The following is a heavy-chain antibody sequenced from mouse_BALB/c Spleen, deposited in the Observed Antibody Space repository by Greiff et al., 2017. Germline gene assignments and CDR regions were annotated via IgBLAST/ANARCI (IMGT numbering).Heavy chain of an antibody. Sequence: QVQLQQSGAELVRPGSSVKISCKASGYAFSSYWMNWVKQRPGQGLEWIGQLYPGDGDTNYNGKFKGKATLTADKSSSTAYMQLSSLTSEDSAVYFCARKGAMITYAMDYWGQGTSVTVSS. CDR2: LYPGDGDT. CDR1: GYAFSSYW. CDR3: ARKGAMITYAMDY. V-gene: IGHV1-80*01. D-gene: IGHD2-4*01. J-gene: IGHJ4*01.